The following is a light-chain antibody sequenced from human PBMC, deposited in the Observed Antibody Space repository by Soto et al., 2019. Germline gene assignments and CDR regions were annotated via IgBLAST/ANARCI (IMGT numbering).Light chain of an antibody. J-gene: IGKJ1*01. Sequence: EIVLTQSPGTLSLSPGERATLSWRASQSVNSNYLAWYQQKSGQAPRLLIYGASNRATGIPDRFSGSGSGTDFILTISRLEPEDFAVYYCQPYGSTLSWTFGQGTKVDIK. CDR2: GAS. CDR3: QPYGSTLSWT. CDR1: QSVNSNY. V-gene: IGKV3-20*01.